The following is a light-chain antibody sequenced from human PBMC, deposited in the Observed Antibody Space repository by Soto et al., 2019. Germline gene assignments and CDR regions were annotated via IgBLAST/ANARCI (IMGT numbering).Light chain of an antibody. Sequence: EIVMTQSPATLSVSPGERATLSCRASQSISTELAWYQQKPGQPPRLLIYSASTRATGVPARFTGSGSGSESTLTISGLQSEDFAVYYCQQGHNWPLTYGQGTRLE. CDR1: QSISTE. V-gene: IGKV3-15*01. CDR2: SAS. CDR3: QQGHNWPLT. J-gene: IGKJ2*01.